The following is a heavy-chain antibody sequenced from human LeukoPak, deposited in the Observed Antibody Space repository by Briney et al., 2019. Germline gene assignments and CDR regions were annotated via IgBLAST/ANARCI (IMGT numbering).Heavy chain of an antibody. CDR3: AKDRDYDFWSGYEDY. V-gene: IGHV3-21*01. CDR2: ISSSSSYI. Sequence: GGSLRLSCAASGFTFSSYSMNWVRQAPGKGLEWVSSISSSSSYIYYADSVKGRFTISRDNAKNSLYLQMNSLRAEDTAVYYCAKDRDYDFWSGYEDYWGQGTLVTVSS. D-gene: IGHD3-3*01. CDR1: GFTFSSYS. J-gene: IGHJ4*02.